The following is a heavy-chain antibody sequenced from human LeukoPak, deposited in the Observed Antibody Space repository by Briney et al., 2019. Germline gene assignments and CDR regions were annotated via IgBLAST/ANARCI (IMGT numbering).Heavy chain of an antibody. CDR3: ARGHRWVAVAGY. D-gene: IGHD6-19*01. Sequence: SETLSLTCAVYGGSFSGYYWSWIRQPPGKGLEWTGEINHSGSTNYNPSLKSRVTISVDTSKNQFSLKLSSVTAADTAVYYCARGHRWVAVAGYWGQGTLVTVSS. V-gene: IGHV4-34*01. CDR2: INHSGST. CDR1: GGSFSGYY. J-gene: IGHJ4*02.